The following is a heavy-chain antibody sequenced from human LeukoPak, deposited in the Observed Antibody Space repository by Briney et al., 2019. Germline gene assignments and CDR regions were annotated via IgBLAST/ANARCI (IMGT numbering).Heavy chain of an antibody. V-gene: IGHV1-18*01. CDR2: ISAYNGNT. CDR3: ARDLPPDYYDSSGRRPGRAFDI. CDR1: GYTFTSYG. J-gene: IGHJ3*02. Sequence: ASVKVSCKASGYTFTSYGISWVRQAPGQGLEWMGWISAYNGNTNYAQKLQGRVTMTTDTSTSTVYMELRSLRSDDTAVYYCARDLPPDYYDSSGRRPGRAFDIWGQGTMVTVSS. D-gene: IGHD3-22*01.